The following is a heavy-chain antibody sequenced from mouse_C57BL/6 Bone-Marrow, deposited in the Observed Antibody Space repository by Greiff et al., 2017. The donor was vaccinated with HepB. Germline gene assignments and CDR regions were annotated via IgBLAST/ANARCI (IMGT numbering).Heavy chain of an antibody. J-gene: IGHJ3*01. D-gene: IGHD1-1*01. CDR1: GYTFTSYW. CDR3: ARWGTTGGFAY. V-gene: IGHV1-64*01. Sequence: LQQPGAELVKPGASVKLSCKASGYTFTSYWIHWVKQRPGQGLEWIGMIHPNSGSTNYNEKFKSKATLTVDKSSSTAYMQLSSLTSEDSAVYYCARWGTTGGFAYWGQGTLVTVSA. CDR2: IHPNSGST.